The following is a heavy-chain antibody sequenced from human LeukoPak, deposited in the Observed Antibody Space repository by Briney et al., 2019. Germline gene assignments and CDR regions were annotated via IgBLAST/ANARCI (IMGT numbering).Heavy chain of an antibody. CDR2: IYYSGST. CDR1: GGSISSNSYY. D-gene: IGHD3-10*01. CDR3: ARRPTSITMVRGVIAFDY. V-gene: IGHV4-39*01. J-gene: IGHJ4*02. Sequence: SETLSLTCTVSGGSISSNSYYWGWIRQPPGKGLEWIGYIYYSGSTYYNPSLKSRVTISVDTSKNQFSLKLSSVTAADTAVYYCARRPTSITMVRGVIAFDYWGQGTLVTVSS.